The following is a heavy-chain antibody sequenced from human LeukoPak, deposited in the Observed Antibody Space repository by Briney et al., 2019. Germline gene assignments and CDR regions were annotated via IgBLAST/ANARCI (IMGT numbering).Heavy chain of an antibody. CDR1: GFTFSSYA. CDR2: ISYDGSSK. CDR3: ARDEGGSSCFDY. Sequence: GGSLRLSCAASGFTFSSYAMHWVRQAPGKGLEWVAVISYDGSSKYYADSVKGRFTISRDSSKNTLYLQMNSLRAEDTAVYYCARDEGGSSCFDYWGQGTLVTVSS. V-gene: IGHV3-30-3*01. D-gene: IGHD6-13*01. J-gene: IGHJ4*02.